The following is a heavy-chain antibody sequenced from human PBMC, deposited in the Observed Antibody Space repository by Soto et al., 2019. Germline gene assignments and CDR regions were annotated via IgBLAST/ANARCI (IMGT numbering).Heavy chain of an antibody. CDR3: GRVPRDGSYANGVDV. D-gene: IGHD2-15*01. CDR1: GFALSRYG. V-gene: IGHV3-74*01. CDR2: INSGGNIT. Sequence: PAGSLRLSCTASGFALSRYGMYWVRQVPGKGLVWVSHINSGGNITPYADSVKGRFIISRDNAKNSLFLQMNSLRADDTAVYYCGRVPRDGSYANGVDVWGQRTTVTVSS. J-gene: IGHJ6*02.